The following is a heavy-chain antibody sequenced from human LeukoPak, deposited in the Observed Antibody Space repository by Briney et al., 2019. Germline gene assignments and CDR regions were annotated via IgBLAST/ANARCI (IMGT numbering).Heavy chain of an antibody. J-gene: IGHJ4*02. D-gene: IGHD5-24*01. CDR3: AKDKGNYGYDY. CDR1: GFSVTSHG. CDR2: IYSDGTYS. Sequence: GGSLRLSCAASGFSVTSHGMHWVRQAPGKGLEWVALIYSDGTYSYYADSVRGRFTISRDISKNTVYLQMNSLRPEDTAVYFCAKDKGNYGYDYWGQGTLVTVSS. V-gene: IGHV3-30*18.